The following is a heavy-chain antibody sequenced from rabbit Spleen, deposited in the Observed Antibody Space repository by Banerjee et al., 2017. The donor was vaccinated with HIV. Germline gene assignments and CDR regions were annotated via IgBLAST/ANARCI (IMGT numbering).Heavy chain of an antibody. Sequence: QSLEESGGDRVKPGASLTLTCTASGFSFSSSYYMCWVRQAPGKGLESIACIYGGDGDSTWYATWAKGRFTISKTSSTTVTLQMTSLTAADTATYFCARDTSTSFSSYGMDLWGQGTLVTVS. D-gene: IGHD1-1*01. V-gene: IGHV1S40*01. J-gene: IGHJ6*01. CDR3: ARDTSTSFSSYGMDL. CDR1: GFSFSSSYY. CDR2: IYGGDGDST.